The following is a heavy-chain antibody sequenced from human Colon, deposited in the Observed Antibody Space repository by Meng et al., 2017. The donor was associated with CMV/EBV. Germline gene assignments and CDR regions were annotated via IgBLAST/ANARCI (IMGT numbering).Heavy chain of an antibody. CDR1: GFTFSNSD. D-gene: IGHD4/OR15-4a*01. V-gene: IGHV3-19*01. CDR2: VSWNGSRT. CDR3: VRMRGSSGGVPGALLP. J-gene: IGHJ6*02. Sequence: GESLKISCAASGFTFSNSDMNWVRQAPGKGLEWVSGVSWNGSRTHYADSVKGRFIISRDNSRNFLYQQMNSLRPEDMAVYYCVRMRGSSGGVPGALLPWGQGTTVTVSS.